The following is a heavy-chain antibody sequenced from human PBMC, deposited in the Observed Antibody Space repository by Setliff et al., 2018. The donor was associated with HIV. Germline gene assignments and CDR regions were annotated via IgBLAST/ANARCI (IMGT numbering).Heavy chain of an antibody. CDR3: AREAVLFGGSYRFDY. CDR2: INYGGAP. Sequence: SETLSLTCTVSTDSLSSSTNHWGWIRQPPGKGLEWIGNINYGGAPYYNPSLKSRVTISIDTSKSQFSLKLTSVTAADTAVDFCAREAVLFGGSYRFDYWGQGTLVTVSS. D-gene: IGHD1-26*01. J-gene: IGHJ4*02. CDR1: TDSLSSSTNH. V-gene: IGHV4-39*07.